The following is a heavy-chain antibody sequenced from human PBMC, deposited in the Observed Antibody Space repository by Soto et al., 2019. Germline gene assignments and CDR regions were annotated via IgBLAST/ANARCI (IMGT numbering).Heavy chain of an antibody. CDR1: GDSVSSNSAA. CDR3: ARASLRFLEWLLDY. V-gene: IGHV6-1*01. J-gene: IGHJ4*02. D-gene: IGHD3-3*01. Sequence: PSQTLSLTCVISGDSVSSNSAAWNWIRQSPSRGLEWLGRTYYRSKWYNDYAVSVKSRITINPDTSKNQFSLQLNSVTPEDTAVYYCARASLRFLEWLLDYWGKGTLVTVSS. CDR2: TYYRSKWYN.